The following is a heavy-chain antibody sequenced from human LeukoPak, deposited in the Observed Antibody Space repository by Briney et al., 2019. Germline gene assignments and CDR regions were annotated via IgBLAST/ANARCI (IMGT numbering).Heavy chain of an antibody. CDR2: VSYDGDFK. J-gene: IGHJ4*02. V-gene: IGHV3-30-3*01. Sequence: GGSLRLSCVGSGFVFSKYAVHWVRQAPGKGLEWVAVVSYDGDFKLYGDPVKGRFTISRDNSQNMLFLQMNDLRPQDAATYFCARDLYSHDSSGFSYFLQYWGQGTVVTVSS. CDR1: GFVFSKYA. D-gene: IGHD6-19*01. CDR3: ARDLYSHDSSGFSYFLQY.